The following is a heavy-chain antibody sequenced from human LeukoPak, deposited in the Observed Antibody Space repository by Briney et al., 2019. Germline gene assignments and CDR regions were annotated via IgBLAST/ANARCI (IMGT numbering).Heavy chain of an antibody. Sequence: ASVKVSCKASGYTFTSYDINWVRQATGQGLERMGWMNPNSGNTGYAQKFQGRVTMTRNTSISIAYMELSSLRSEDTAVYYCARGRRGSYSGSYPLGYWGQGTLVTVSS. CDR3: ARGRRGSYSGSYPLGY. V-gene: IGHV1-8*01. D-gene: IGHD1-26*01. CDR2: MNPNSGNT. CDR1: GYTFTSYD. J-gene: IGHJ4*02.